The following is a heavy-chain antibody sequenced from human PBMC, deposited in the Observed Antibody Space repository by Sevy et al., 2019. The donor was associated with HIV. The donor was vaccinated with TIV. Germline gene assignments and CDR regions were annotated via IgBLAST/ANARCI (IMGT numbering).Heavy chain of an antibody. J-gene: IGHJ4*02. CDR2: ISYDGSNK. Sequence: GGSLRLSCAASGFTFSSYARHWVRQAPGKGLEWVAVISYDGSNKYYADSVKGRFTISRDNSKNTLYLQMNSLRAEDTAVYYCARSHSSGWYYFDYWGQGTLVTVSS. V-gene: IGHV3-30*04. CDR3: ARSHSSGWYYFDY. D-gene: IGHD6-19*01. CDR1: GFTFSSYA.